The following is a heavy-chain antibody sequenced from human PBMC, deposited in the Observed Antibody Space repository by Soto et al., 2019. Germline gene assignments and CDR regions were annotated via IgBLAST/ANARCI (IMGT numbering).Heavy chain of an antibody. Sequence: GYLRLSCAASGLTVSSTYMSMVRQAPGKGLEWVSVIYSGGSTYYADSVKGRFTISRDNSKNTLYLQMNSLRAEDTAVYYCARVTVVTQFGFDYWGQGTLVTGSS. CDR1: GLTVSSTY. V-gene: IGHV3-53*01. J-gene: IGHJ4*02. D-gene: IGHD2-21*02. CDR2: IYSGGST. CDR3: ARVTVVTQFGFDY.